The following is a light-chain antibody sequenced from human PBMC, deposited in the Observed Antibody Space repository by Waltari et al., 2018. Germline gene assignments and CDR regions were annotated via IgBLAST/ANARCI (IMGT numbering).Light chain of an antibody. CDR1: QSISNW. CDR3: QQYDNYWT. CDR2: KAS. V-gene: IGKV1-5*03. J-gene: IGKJ1*01. Sequence: DIQMTQSPSTLSASVGARVTITCRASQSISNWVACYQQKPGKAPKLLFYKASNLESGGQSRFSGSGAGTEFTLTISRLQPDDFATYYCQQYDNYWTFGQGTKVEI.